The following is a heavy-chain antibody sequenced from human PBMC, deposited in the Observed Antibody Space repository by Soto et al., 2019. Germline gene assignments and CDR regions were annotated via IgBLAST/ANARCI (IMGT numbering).Heavy chain of an antibody. CDR3: ARPLGYYYDSSGYSLDY. Sequence: GGSLRLSCAASGFTFSSYAMHWVRQAPGKGLEWVAVISYDGSNKYYADSVKGRFTISGDNSKNTLYLQMNSLRAEDTAVYYCARPLGYYYDSSGYSLDYWGQGTLVTVSS. CDR1: GFTFSSYA. J-gene: IGHJ4*02. CDR2: ISYDGSNK. D-gene: IGHD3-22*01. V-gene: IGHV3-30-3*01.